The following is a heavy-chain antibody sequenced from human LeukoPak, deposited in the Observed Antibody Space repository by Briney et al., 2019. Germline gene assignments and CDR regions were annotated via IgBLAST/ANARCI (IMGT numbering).Heavy chain of an antibody. Sequence: SETLSLTCTVSGGSISSYYWSWIRQPAGKGLEWIGRIYTSGSTNYNPSLKSRVTMSVDTSKNQFSLKLSSVTAADTAVYYCAREEAAARPEVWFDPWGQGTLVTVSS. V-gene: IGHV4-4*07. CDR2: IYTSGST. CDR3: AREEAAARPEVWFDP. J-gene: IGHJ5*02. CDR1: GGSISSYY. D-gene: IGHD6-6*01.